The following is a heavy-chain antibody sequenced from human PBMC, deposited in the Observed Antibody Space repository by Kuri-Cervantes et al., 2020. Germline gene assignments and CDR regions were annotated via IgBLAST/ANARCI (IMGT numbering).Heavy chain of an antibody. CDR3: ASMAEQSYYFDY. D-gene: IGHD1/OR15-1a*01. J-gene: IGHJ4*02. CDR2: IYHSGST. V-gene: IGHV4-4*02. CDR1: GGSISSSNW. Sequence: SETLSLTCAVSGGSISSSNWWSWVRQPPGKGLEWIGEIYHSGSTNYNPSLKSRVTISVDKSKNQFPLKLSSVTAADTAVYYCASMAEQSYYFDYWGQGTLVTVSS.